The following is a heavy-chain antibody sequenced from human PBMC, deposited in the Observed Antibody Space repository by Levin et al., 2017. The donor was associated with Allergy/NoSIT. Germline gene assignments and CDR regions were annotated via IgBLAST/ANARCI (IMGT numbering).Heavy chain of an antibody. CDR3: ARGEKYYGSGPDAFDI. D-gene: IGHD3-10*01. J-gene: IGHJ3*02. CDR2: TFYRSKWYN. V-gene: IGHV6-1*01. CDR1: GDSVSSNSAA. Sequence: PSETLSLTCAISGDSVSSNSAAWNWIRQSPSRGLEWLGRTFYRSKWYNDYEVSVKSRITINPDTSKNHFSLQLNSVTPEETAIYYCARGEKYYGSGPDAFDIWGQGTMVTVSS.